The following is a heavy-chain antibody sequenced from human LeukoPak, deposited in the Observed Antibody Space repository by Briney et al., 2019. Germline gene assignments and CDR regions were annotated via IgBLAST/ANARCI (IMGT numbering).Heavy chain of an antibody. CDR2: INHSGST. J-gene: IGHJ6*02. Sequence: SETLSLTCAVYGGSFSGYYWSWIRQPPGKGLEWIGEINHSGSTNYNPSLKSRVTISVDTSKNQFSLKLSSVTAADTAVYYCARGVISYYYYYGMDVWGQGTTVTVSS. D-gene: IGHD2-15*01. CDR3: ARGVISYYYYYGMDV. CDR1: GGSFSGYY. V-gene: IGHV4-34*01.